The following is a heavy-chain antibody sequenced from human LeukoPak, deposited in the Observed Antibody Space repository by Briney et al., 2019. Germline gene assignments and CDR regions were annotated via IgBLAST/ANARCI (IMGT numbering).Heavy chain of an antibody. Sequence: PGGSLRLSCAASGFTFSSYGMHWVRQAPGKGLEWVAVISYDGSNKYYADSVKGRFTISRDNSKNTLFLEMNSLRAEDTAVYYCAKALTSGWYLDAFNIWGQWTMVTVSS. D-gene: IGHD6-19*01. J-gene: IGHJ3*02. CDR2: ISYDGSNK. CDR1: GFTFSSYG. CDR3: AKALTSGWYLDAFNI. V-gene: IGHV3-30*18.